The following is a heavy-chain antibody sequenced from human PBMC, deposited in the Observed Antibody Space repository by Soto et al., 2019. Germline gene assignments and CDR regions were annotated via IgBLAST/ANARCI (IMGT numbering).Heavy chain of an antibody. CDR3: AHRRAGMAFDY. J-gene: IGHJ4*02. Sequence: QITLKESGPTLVKPTQTLTLTCTFSGFSLSTSGVGVGWIRQPPGKALEWLALIYWDDDKRYSPSLKSRLTITKDPSKNQVVLTMTNMDPVDTATDYCAHRRAGMAFDYWGQGTLVTVSS. CDR1: GFSLSTSGVG. CDR2: IYWDDDK. D-gene: IGHD1-26*01. V-gene: IGHV2-5*02.